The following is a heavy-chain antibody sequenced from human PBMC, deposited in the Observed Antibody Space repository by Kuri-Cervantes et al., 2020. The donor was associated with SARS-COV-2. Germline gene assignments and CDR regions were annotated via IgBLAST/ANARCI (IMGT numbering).Heavy chain of an antibody. V-gene: IGHV1-18*01. D-gene: IGHD2-15*01. CDR2: ISAYNCNT. J-gene: IGHJ4*02. CDR1: GYTFTSYG. Sequence: ASVKVSCKASGYTFTSYGISWVRQAPGQGLEWMGWISAYNCNTNYAQKLQGRVTMTTDTSTSTAYMELRSLRSDDTAVYYCARPHRTDYVIETATRVVTIPPPNFWGRGTLVTVSS. CDR3: ARPHRTDYVIETATRVVTIPPPNF.